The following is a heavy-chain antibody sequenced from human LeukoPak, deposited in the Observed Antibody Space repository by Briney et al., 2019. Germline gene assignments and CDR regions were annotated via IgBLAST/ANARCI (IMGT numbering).Heavy chain of an antibody. CDR1: GGSFSGYY. CDR2: INHSGST. CDR3: ARGGSPLYCSSTSYPKPSYYFDY. D-gene: IGHD2-2*01. J-gene: IGHJ4*02. Sequence: SETLSLTCAVYGGSFSGYYWSWIRQPPGKGLEWIGEINHSGSTNYNPSLKSRVTISVDTSKNQFSLKLSSVTAADTAVYYCARGGSPLYCSSTSYPKPSYYFDYWGQGTLVTVSS. V-gene: IGHV4-34*01.